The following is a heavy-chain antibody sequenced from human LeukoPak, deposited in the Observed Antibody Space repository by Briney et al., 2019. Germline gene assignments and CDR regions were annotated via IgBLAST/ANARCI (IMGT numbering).Heavy chain of an antibody. J-gene: IGHJ4*02. CDR2: INPNSGVT. D-gene: IGHD3-22*01. CDR3: AREIDSSGY. Sequence: GASVKVSCKASGYTFTDYYMHWVRQAPGRGLEWMGWINPNSGVTKFAQKFQGRVTMTRDTSISTAYMELSRLRSDDTAVYYCAREIDSSGYWGQGTLVTVSS. CDR1: GYTFTDYY. V-gene: IGHV1-2*02.